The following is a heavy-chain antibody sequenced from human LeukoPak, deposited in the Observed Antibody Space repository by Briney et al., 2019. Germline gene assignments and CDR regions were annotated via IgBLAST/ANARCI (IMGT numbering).Heavy chain of an antibody. CDR3: ARHTREQWLAGPFDY. Sequence: SETLSLTCTVSGGSISSYYWSWIRQPPGKGLEWIGYIYYSGSTNYNLSLKSRVTISVDTSKNQFSLKLSSVTAADTAVYYCARHTREQWLAGPFDYWGQGTLVTVSS. CDR2: IYYSGST. J-gene: IGHJ4*02. V-gene: IGHV4-59*08. D-gene: IGHD6-19*01. CDR1: GGSISSYY.